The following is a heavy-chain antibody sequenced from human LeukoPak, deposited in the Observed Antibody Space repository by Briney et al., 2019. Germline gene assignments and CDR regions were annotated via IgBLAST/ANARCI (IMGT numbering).Heavy chain of an antibody. CDR3: AREAPYSGSYLGESSYYYGMDV. J-gene: IGHJ6*02. CDR2: FDPEDGET. V-gene: IGHV1-24*01. D-gene: IGHD1-26*01. CDR1: GYTLTELS. Sequence: ASVKVSCKVSGYTLTELSMHWVRQAPGKGLEWMGGFDPEDGETIYAQKFQGRVTMTEDTSTDTAYMELRSLRSDDMAVYYCAREAPYSGSYLGESSYYYGMDVWGQGTTVTVSS.